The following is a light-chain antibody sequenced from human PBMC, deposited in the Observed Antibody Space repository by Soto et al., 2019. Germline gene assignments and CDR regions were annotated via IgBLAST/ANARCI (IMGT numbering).Light chain of an antibody. Sequence: QSALTQPPSASGSLGQSVTISCTGTSSDIGGYNYVSWYQQHPGKAPKLMIYAVSKRSSEVPDRFSGSKSGNTASLTVSGLQAEDEADYYCSSHAGSNNLVFGTGTKVTVL. J-gene: IGLJ1*01. CDR2: AVS. V-gene: IGLV2-8*01. CDR1: SSDIGGYNY. CDR3: SSHAGSNNLV.